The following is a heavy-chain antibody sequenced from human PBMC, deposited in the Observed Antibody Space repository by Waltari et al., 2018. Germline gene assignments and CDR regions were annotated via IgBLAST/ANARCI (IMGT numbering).Heavy chain of an antibody. V-gene: IGHV3-23*01. CDR2: IVRSGGT. Sequence: DVQLSESGGGLAQPGGSVRLSWVAVAFTLIQSALSWVRQAPGKGLEWVSAIVRSGGTHYIDSVKGRFTISRDNAKNTVYLQMNSLRAEDTAVYYCAKCEMYDSGWCAFFRYWGRGTLVTVSS. CDR3: AKCEMYDSGWCAFFRY. CDR1: AFTLIQSA. J-gene: IGHJ4*02. D-gene: IGHD6-19*01.